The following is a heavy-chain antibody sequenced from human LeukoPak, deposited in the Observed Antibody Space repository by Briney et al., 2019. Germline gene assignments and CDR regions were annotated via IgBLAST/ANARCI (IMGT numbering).Heavy chain of an antibody. CDR1: GYTFTGYY. CDR2: INPNSGGT. J-gene: IGHJ4*02. CDR3: APTHAFGYYFDY. V-gene: IGHV1-2*02. Sequence: ASVKVSCKASGYTFTGYYIHWVRQAPGQGLEWMGWINPNSGGTNYALKFQGRVTMTRDTSISTAYMELSRLRSDDTAVYYCAPTHAFGYYFDYWGQGTLVTVSS. D-gene: IGHD2-2*01.